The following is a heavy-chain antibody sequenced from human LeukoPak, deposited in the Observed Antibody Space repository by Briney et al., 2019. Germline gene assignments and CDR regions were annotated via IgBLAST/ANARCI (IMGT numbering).Heavy chain of an antibody. CDR3: ARMYGSGSYTVDY. CDR1: GYTFTGYY. Sequence: ASVKVSCKASGYTFTGYYMHWVRRATGQGLEWMGWINPNSGGTNYAQKFQGRVTMTRDTYISTAYMELSRLRSDDTAVYDCARMYGSGSYTVDYWGQGTLVTVSS. V-gene: IGHV1-2*02. CDR2: INPNSGGT. D-gene: IGHD3-10*01. J-gene: IGHJ4*02.